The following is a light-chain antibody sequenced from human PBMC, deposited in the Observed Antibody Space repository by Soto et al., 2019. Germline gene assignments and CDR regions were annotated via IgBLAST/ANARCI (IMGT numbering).Light chain of an antibody. CDR3: QQYNNWPLT. J-gene: IGKJ4*01. CDR1: QSVSSN. Sequence: EIVMTQSVATLSVSPGERATLSCRASQSVSSNLAWYQQKPGQAPRLLIYGASTRATGIPARFSGSGSGTEFTLTISSLQSEDFAVYYCQQYNNWPLTFGGGTKVEIK. CDR2: GAS. V-gene: IGKV3-15*01.